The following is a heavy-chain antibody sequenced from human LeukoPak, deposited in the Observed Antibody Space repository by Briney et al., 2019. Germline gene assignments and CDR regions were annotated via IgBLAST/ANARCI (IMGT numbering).Heavy chain of an antibody. Sequence: GGSLRLSCAASGFTFSSYAMHWVRQAPGKGLEWVAVISYDRSNKYYADSVKGRFTISRDNSKNTLYLQMNSLRAEDTAVYYCAREVESGVMDVWGQGTTVTVSS. CDR1: GFTFSSYA. CDR3: AREVESGVMDV. J-gene: IGHJ6*02. V-gene: IGHV3-30-3*01. CDR2: ISYDRSNK. D-gene: IGHD6-25*01.